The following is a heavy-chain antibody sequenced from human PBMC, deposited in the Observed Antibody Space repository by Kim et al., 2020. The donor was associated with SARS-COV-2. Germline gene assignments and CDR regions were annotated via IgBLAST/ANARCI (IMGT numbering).Heavy chain of an antibody. D-gene: IGHD7-27*01. CDR2: GGTT. V-gene: IGHV3-49*02. Sequence: GGTTEYAASVKGRFTISRDDSKSIAYLQMNSLKTEDTAVYYCTLGPTGDYWGQGTLVTVSS. J-gene: IGHJ4*02. CDR3: TLGPTGDY.